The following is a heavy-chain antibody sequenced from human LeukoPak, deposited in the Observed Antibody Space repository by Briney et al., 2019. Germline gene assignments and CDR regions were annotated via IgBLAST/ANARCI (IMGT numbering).Heavy chain of an antibody. V-gene: IGHV3-30*18. Sequence: LAGGSLRLSCAASGFTFSSYGMHWVRQAPGKGLEWVAVISYDGSNKYYADSVKGRFTISRDNSKNTLYLQMNSLRAEDTAVYYCAKPTEKYYDILTGYYSPFDYWGQGTLVTVSS. J-gene: IGHJ4*02. CDR2: ISYDGSNK. CDR3: AKPTEKYYDILTGYYSPFDY. CDR1: GFTFSSYG. D-gene: IGHD3-9*01.